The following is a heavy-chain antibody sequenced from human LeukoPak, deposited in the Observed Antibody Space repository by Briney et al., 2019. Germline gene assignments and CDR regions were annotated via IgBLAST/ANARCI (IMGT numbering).Heavy chain of an antibody. V-gene: IGHV3-30-3*01. D-gene: IGHD5-12*01. J-gene: IGHJ6*03. Sequence: PGGSLRLSCVASGFTFTDHSMHWVRQPPGKGLEWVAVVSPHVNTIFYADSMKGRFTISRDNAKNSLYLQMNSLRAEDTALYYCARERATLDYYYYMDVWGKGTTVTVSS. CDR2: VSPHVNTI. CDR3: ARERATLDYYYYMDV. CDR1: GFTFTDHS.